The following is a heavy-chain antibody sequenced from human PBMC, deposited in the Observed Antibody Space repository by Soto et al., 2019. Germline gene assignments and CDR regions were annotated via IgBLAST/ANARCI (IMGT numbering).Heavy chain of an antibody. CDR1: GYTFTSYG. Sequence: QVQLVQSGAEVKKPGASVKVSCKASGYTFTSYGISWVRQAPGQGLEWMGWISAYNGNTNYAQKLQGRVTMTTDTSTSKAYMELRCLRSDDTAVYYCARDRYCSGGSCYHFDYWGQRTLVTVSS. V-gene: IGHV1-18*01. CDR2: ISAYNGNT. D-gene: IGHD2-15*01. J-gene: IGHJ4*02. CDR3: ARDRYCSGGSCYHFDY.